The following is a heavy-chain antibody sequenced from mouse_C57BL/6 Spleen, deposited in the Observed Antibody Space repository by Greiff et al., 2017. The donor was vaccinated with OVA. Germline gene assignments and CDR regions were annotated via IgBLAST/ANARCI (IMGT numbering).Heavy chain of an antibody. CDR2: IYWDDDK. CDR3: ARRSLFIPPYAMDY. Sequence: QVTLKVSGPGILQSSQTLSLTCSFSGFSLSTSGMGVSWIRQPSGKGLEWLAHIYWDDDKRYNPSLKSRLTISKDTSRNQVFLKITSVDTADTATYYCARRSLFIPPYAMDYWGQGTSVTVSS. V-gene: IGHV8-12*01. J-gene: IGHJ4*01. CDR1: GFSLSTSGMG. D-gene: IGHD1-1*01.